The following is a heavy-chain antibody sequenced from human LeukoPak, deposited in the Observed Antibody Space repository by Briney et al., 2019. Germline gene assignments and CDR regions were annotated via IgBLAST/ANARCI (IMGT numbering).Heavy chain of an antibody. V-gene: IGHV4-61*02. J-gene: IGHJ4*02. Sequence: SETLSLTCTVCGGSISSGSYYWSWIRQPAGKGLEWIGRIYSSGSTNYNPSLKSRVTISLDTSKNQLSLKLSSVTAADTAVYYCARGDYYDTSGYYSYFDYWGQGTLVTVSS. D-gene: IGHD3-22*01. CDR3: ARGDYYDTSGYYSYFDY. CDR1: GGSISSGSYY. CDR2: IYSSGST.